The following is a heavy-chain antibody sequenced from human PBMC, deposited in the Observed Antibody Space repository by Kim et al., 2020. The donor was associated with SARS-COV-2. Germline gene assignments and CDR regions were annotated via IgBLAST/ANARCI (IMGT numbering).Heavy chain of an antibody. CDR2: ISSSSSYI. V-gene: IGHV3-21*01. CDR1: GFTFSSYS. Sequence: GGSLRLSCAASGFTFSSYSMNWVRQAPGKGLEWVSSISSSSSYIYYADSVKGRFTISRDNAKNSLYLQMNSLRAEDTAVYYCARDLRYCSSTSCYEGNYYYYGMDVWGQGTTVTVSS. J-gene: IGHJ6*02. D-gene: IGHD2-2*01. CDR3: ARDLRYCSSTSCYEGNYYYYGMDV.